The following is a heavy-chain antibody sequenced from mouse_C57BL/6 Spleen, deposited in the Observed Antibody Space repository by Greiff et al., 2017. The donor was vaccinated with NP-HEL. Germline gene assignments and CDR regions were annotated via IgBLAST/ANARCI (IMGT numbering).Heavy chain of an antibody. Sequence: EVQLKQSVAELVRPGATVKLSCTASGFNIKNTYMHWVKQRPEQGLEWIGRIDPANGNTKYAPKFQGKATITADTSSNTAYLQLSSLTSEDTAIYYCARPRYYYGSKDYYAMDYWGQGTSVTVSS. CDR2: IDPANGNT. CDR3: ARPRYYYGSKDYYAMDY. CDR1: GFNIKNTY. J-gene: IGHJ4*01. D-gene: IGHD1-1*01. V-gene: IGHV14-3*01.